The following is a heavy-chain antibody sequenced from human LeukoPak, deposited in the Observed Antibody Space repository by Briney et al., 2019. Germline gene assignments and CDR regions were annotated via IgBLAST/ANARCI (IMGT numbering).Heavy chain of an antibody. CDR1: GFTFSDHY. V-gene: IGHV3-48*01. Sequence: GGSLRLSCAASGFTFSDHYMDWVRQAPGKGLEWVSYISSGSATIYYADSVKGRITISRDNAKNSLYLQMNSLRAEDTAVYYCARASGYNWNYADYWGQGTLVTVSS. CDR2: ISSGSATI. CDR3: ARASGYNWNYADY. D-gene: IGHD1-20*01. J-gene: IGHJ4*02.